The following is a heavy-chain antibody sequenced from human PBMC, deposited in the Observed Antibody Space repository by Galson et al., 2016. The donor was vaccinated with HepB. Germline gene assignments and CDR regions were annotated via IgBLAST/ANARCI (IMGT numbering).Heavy chain of an antibody. D-gene: IGHD6-19*01. CDR1: GGSISSGEHY. CDR3: ARTEAGRFDY. CDR2: LYYRGNT. V-gene: IGHV4-31*03. J-gene: IGHJ4*02. Sequence: TLSLTCTVSGGSISSGEHYWSWIRQHPGKGLEWIGFLYYRGNTYYNPSLKIRVSISGDTSQNQFSLKLSSVTAADTAVYYCARTEAGRFDYWGQGTLVTVSS.